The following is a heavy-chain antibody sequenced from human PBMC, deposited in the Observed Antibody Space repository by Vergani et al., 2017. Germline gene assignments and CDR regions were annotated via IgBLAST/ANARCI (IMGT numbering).Heavy chain of an antibody. J-gene: IGHJ4*02. V-gene: IGHV4-39*01. CDR3: ARQRGKLYYDDSSGYYYYFDY. Sequence: QLQLQESGPGLVKPSETLSLTCTVSGGSISSSSYYWGWIRQPPGKGLEWIGSIYYSGSTYYNPSLKSRVTISVDTSKNQFSLKLSSVTAADTAVYYCARQRGKLYYDDSSGYYYYFDYWGQGTLVTVSS. CDR1: GGSISSSSYY. CDR2: IYYSGST. D-gene: IGHD3-22*01.